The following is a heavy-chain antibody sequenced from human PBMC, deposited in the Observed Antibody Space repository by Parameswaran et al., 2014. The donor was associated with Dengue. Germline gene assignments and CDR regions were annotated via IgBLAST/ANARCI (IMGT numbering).Heavy chain of an antibody. CDR2: INAGNGNT. Sequence: WVRQAPGQRLEWMGWINAGNGNTKYSQKFQGRVTITRDTSASTAYMELSSLRSEDTAVYYCARVDRRGYWGQGTLVTVSS. V-gene: IGHV1-3*01. CDR3: ARVDRRGY. J-gene: IGHJ4*02.